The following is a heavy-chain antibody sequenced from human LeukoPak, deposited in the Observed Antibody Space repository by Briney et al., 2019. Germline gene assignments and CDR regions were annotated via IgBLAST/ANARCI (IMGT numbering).Heavy chain of an antibody. V-gene: IGHV1-69*06. J-gene: IGHJ3*02. CDR1: GGAFMNYV. Sequence: SVKVSCTVSGGAFMNYVITWVRQAPGQGFEWMGRIIPMSGTANYPQKLQGRVTIMADKSTNTVYMELRRLRSEDTAVYFCARVGGSSGASDIWGQGTMVIVSS. CDR2: IIPMSGTA. D-gene: IGHD5-12*01. CDR3: ARVGGSSGASDI.